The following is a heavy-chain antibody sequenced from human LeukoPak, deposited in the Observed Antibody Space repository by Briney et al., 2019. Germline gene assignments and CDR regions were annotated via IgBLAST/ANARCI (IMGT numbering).Heavy chain of an antibody. CDR3: AKVVLTDRRAFDI. CDR2: IRYDGSTK. D-gene: IGHD3-22*01. CDR1: GFTFSSFG. J-gene: IGHJ3*02. Sequence: GGSLRLSCAASGFTFSSFGMHWVRQAPGKGLEWVAFIRYDGSTKHYADSVKGRFTFSRDNSKNTLYLQMNSLRAEDTAVYYCAKVVLTDRRAFDIWGQGTMVTVSS. V-gene: IGHV3-30*02.